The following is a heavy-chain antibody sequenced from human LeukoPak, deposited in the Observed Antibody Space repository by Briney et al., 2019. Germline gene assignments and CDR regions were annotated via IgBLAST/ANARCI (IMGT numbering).Heavy chain of an antibody. CDR2: LGHSRTT. D-gene: IGHD3-10*01. V-gene: IGHV4-39*01. Sequence: SETLSLTCTVSGASISSGYYYWGWIRQTPGKGLEWIGHLGHSRTTYYSPSITSQVTMPVDTSKHHFSMKLRSVSAAETAVYYCARQTYYGSGTEPTGDYGLAVWGQGITVTVSS. CDR3: ARQTYYGSGTEPTGDYGLAV. CDR1: GASISSGYYY. J-gene: IGHJ6*02.